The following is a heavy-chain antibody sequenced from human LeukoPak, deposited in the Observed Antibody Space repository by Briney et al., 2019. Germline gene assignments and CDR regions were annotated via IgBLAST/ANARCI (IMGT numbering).Heavy chain of an antibody. J-gene: IGHJ4*02. Sequence: SSQTLSLTCTVSGGSISSYYWSWIRQPPGKGLEWIGYIYYSGSTNYNPSLKSRVTISVDTSKNQFSLKLSSMTAADTAVYYCARLWGSSFADYWGQGTLVTVSS. CDR2: IYYSGST. D-gene: IGHD6-6*01. CDR3: ARLWGSSFADY. V-gene: IGHV4-59*08. CDR1: GGSISSYY.